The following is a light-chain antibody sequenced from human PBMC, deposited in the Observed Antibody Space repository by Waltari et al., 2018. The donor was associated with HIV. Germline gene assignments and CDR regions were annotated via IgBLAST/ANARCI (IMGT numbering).Light chain of an antibody. CDR1: RSNIGDNP. CDR2: KSD. J-gene: IGLJ3*02. V-gene: IGLV1-44*01. Sequence: QSVLTQPPSASGTPGQRVTISSSGGRSNIGDNPVHWYQHPPGTAPKLLIDKSDQRPSGVPDRFSGSKSDTSASLAISGLQSEDEADYYCATWDDSLNGRVFGGGTKLTVL. CDR3: ATWDDSLNGRV.